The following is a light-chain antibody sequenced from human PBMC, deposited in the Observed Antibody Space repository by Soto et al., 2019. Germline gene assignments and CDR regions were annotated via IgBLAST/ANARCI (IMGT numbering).Light chain of an antibody. V-gene: IGLV2-11*01. CDR3: CSWGGGYTVV. J-gene: IGLJ2*01. Sequence: QSALTQPRSVSGSPGQSATISCTGTSNDVGDYNYVSWYQQYPGKAPKLMIYDVSKRPSGVPDRFSGSKSGNAASLIISGLQAEDEADYYCCSWGGGYTVVIGGGTQLTVL. CDR2: DVS. CDR1: SNDVGDYNY.